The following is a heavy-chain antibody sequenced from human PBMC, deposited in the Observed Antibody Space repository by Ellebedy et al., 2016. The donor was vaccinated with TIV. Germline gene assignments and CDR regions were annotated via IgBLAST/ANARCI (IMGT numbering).Heavy chain of an antibody. J-gene: IGHJ4*02. V-gene: IGHV3-33*01. CDR2: IWYDGSNE. CDR1: GFNFSNYG. D-gene: IGHD2-15*01. Sequence: GGSLRLXXAASGFNFSNYGIQWVRQAPGKGLEWVGVIWYDGSNEEYVESVKGRFTISRDNSKNTTTLQMNSLRVEDTATYYCARDCGGYSRCLVYWGQGSLVTVSS. CDR3: ARDCGGYSRCLVY.